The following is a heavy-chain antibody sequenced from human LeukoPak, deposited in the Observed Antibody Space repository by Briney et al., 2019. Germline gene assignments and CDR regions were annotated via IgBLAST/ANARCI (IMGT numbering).Heavy chain of an antibody. D-gene: IGHD5-18*01. V-gene: IGHV3-48*01. J-gene: IGHJ4*02. CDR2: ISSTSNTI. CDR1: GFTFSSYS. CDR3: ARDSGSYGRKIDY. Sequence: GGSLSLSCAASGFTFSSYSLKWVRQAPGKGLGWVSYISSTSNTIYYADSVKGRFTITRDNAKNSLCLQMNSLRAEDTAVYYCARDSGSYGRKIDYWGQGTLVTVSS.